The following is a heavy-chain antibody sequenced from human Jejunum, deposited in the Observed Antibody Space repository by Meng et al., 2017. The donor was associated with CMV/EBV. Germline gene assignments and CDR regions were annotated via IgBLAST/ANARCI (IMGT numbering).Heavy chain of an antibody. CDR3: ARNPGGLDV. J-gene: IGHJ6*02. CDR2: IIPSGNRV. V-gene: IGHV1-46*01. Sequence: KVYCKASGFTFRDYYIHWLRQAPGQGLEWVGKIIPSGNRVTYAQKFQGRVIMTGDTSTNSVYIELNSLTSEDTAVYYCARNPGGLDVWGQGTTITVSS. CDR1: GFTFRDYY.